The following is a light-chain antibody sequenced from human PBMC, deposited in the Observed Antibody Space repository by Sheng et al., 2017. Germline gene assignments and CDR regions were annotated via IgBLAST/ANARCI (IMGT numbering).Light chain of an antibody. CDR2: RGT. J-gene: IGLJ3*02. Sequence: SYELTQPPSVSVSPGQTARITCSGDTLAKQYVYWYQQKPGQAPVMVIYRGTERPSGIPERFSGSSSGATVTLTISDIQAEDEADYYCQSADSPGSHWVFGGGTRLTVL. CDR1: TLAKQY. V-gene: IGLV3-25*03. CDR3: QSADSPGSHWV.